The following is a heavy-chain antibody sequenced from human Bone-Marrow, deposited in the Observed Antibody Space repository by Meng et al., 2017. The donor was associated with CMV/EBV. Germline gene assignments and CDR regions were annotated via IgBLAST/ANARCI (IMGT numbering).Heavy chain of an antibody. V-gene: IGHV3-30-3*01. Sequence: GGSLRLSCAASGFTLSSYAIHWVRQAPGKGLEWVAVISYDGSNKYYADSVKGRFTISRDNSKNTLYLQMNSLRAEDTAVYYCARARWYRNYFDYWGQGTLVTVSS. CDR2: ISYDGSNK. D-gene: IGHD6-13*01. J-gene: IGHJ4*02. CDR1: GFTLSSYA. CDR3: ARARWYRNYFDY.